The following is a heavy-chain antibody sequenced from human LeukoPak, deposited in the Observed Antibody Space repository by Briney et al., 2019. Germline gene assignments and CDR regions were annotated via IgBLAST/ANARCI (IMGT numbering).Heavy chain of an antibody. J-gene: IGHJ3*02. CDR3: AKDSSQLRRPNAFDI. D-gene: IGHD2-2*01. CDR1: GFTFSSHA. CDR2: ISGSGGST. Sequence: GGSLRLSCAASGFTFSSHAMNWVRQAPGKGLEWVSGISGSGGSTYYADSVKGRFTISRDNSKNTLYLQMNSLRAEDTAVYYCAKDSSQLRRPNAFDIWGQGTMVTVSS. V-gene: IGHV3-23*01.